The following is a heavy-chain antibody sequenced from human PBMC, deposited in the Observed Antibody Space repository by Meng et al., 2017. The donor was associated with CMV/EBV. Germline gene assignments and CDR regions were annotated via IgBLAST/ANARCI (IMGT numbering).Heavy chain of an antibody. CDR3: ARDRRGYCSSTSCYYHYYYGMDV. CDR2: ISSSSSYI. Sequence: LTCAASGFTFSSYSMNWVRQAPGKGLEWVSSISSSSSYIYYADSVKGRFTISRDNAKNSLYLQMNSLRAEDTAVYYCARDRRGYCSSTSCYYHYYYGMDVWGQGTTVTVSS. V-gene: IGHV3-21*01. D-gene: IGHD2-2*01. J-gene: IGHJ6*02. CDR1: GFTFSSYS.